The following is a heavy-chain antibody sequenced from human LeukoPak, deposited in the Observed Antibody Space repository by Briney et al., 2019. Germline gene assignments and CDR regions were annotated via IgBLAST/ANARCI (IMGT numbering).Heavy chain of an antibody. Sequence: ASVKVSCKASGYTFTGYYMHWVRQAPGQGLEWMGWINPNSGGTNYAQKFQGRVTMTRDTSISTAYMELSRLRSDDTAVYYCARASRVRIAVAGTRGVWFDPWGQGTLVTVSS. CDR1: GYTFTGYY. CDR2: INPNSGGT. V-gene: IGHV1-2*02. J-gene: IGHJ5*02. D-gene: IGHD6-19*01. CDR3: ARASRVRIAVAGTRGVWFDP.